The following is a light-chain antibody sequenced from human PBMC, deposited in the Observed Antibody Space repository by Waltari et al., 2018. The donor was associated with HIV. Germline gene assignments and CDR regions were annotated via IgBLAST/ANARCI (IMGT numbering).Light chain of an antibody. V-gene: IGLV3-21*02. CDR2: YDT. J-gene: IGLJ2*01. CDR1: NLGSKS. Sequence: SYVLTQPPSVSVAPGQTARLSCEGDNLGSKSVHWYQQKPGQAPVLVVYYDTDRPSGIPERFSGSNSGNTATLIISGVEAGDEADYYCHVWDSFSDHRVFGGGTELTVL. CDR3: HVWDSFSDHRV.